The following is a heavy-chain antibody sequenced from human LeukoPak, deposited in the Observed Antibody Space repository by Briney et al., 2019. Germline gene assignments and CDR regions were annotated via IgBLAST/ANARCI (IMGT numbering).Heavy chain of an antibody. CDR3: ARDGDLRGYSGYDFDY. J-gene: IGHJ4*02. Sequence: ASVKVSCKASGYTFTSYYMHWVRQAPGQGLEWMGIINPNGGSTSYEQKFQGRVTMTRDMSTSTVYMQLSSLRSEDTAVYYCARDGDLRGYSGYDFDYWGQGTLVTVSS. D-gene: IGHD5-12*01. V-gene: IGHV1-46*01. CDR2: INPNGGST. CDR1: GYTFTSYY.